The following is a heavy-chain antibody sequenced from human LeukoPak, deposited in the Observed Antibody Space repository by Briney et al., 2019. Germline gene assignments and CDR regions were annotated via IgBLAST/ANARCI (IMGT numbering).Heavy chain of an antibody. D-gene: IGHD3-22*01. J-gene: IGHJ4*02. CDR2: IWYDGSNK. Sequence: GGSLRLSCAASGFIFSSYGMHWVRQAPGKGPEWVAVIWYDGSNKQYADSAKGRFTISRDNSKNTLYLEMNSLRAEDTAVYYCARSYDRSGYYFRMVEYWGQGTLVTVSS. CDR1: GFIFSSYG. V-gene: IGHV3-33*01. CDR3: ARSYDRSGYYFRMVEY.